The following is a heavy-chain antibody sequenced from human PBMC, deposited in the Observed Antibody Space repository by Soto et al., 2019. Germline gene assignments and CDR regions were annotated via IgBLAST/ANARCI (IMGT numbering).Heavy chain of an antibody. V-gene: IGHV3-74*01. CDR1: GFTFSSYW. Sequence: PGGSLRLSCAASGFTFSSYWMHWVRQAPGKGLVWVSRINSDGSSTSYADSVKGRFTISRDNAKNTLYLQLNSLRAEDTAVYFFARVVSSGLYVSYYYYYMDVWGKGTTVTVSS. D-gene: IGHD6-19*01. CDR2: INSDGSST. J-gene: IGHJ6*03. CDR3: ARVVSSGLYVSYYYYYMDV.